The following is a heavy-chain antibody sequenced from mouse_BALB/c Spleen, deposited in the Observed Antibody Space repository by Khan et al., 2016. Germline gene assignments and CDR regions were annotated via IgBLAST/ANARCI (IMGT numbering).Heavy chain of an antibody. V-gene: IGHV3-6*02. Sequence: EVQLQESGPGLVKPSQSLSLTCSVTGYSITSGYYWNWIRQFPGNKLEWMGYISYDGSNNYNPSLKNRISITRDTSKNQFFLKLNSVTTEDTATXYCARSDSYYYGTPYYFDYWGQGTTLTVSS. CDR1: GYSITSGYY. J-gene: IGHJ2*01. CDR2: ISYDGSN. D-gene: IGHD1-1*01. CDR3: ARSDSYYYGTPYYFDY.